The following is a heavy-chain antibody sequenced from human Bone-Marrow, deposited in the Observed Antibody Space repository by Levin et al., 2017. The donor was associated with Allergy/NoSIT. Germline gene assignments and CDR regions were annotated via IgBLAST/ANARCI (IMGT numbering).Heavy chain of an antibody. J-gene: IGHJ6*03. CDR1: GFTFSSYA. CDR2: ISGSGGST. CDR3: AKAYYCSSTSCYASYYYYYMDV. Sequence: GESLKISCAASGFTFSSYAMSWVRQAPGKGLEWVSAISGSGGSTYYADSVKGRFTISRDNSKNTLYLQMNSLRAEDTAVYYCAKAYYCSSTSCYASYYYYYMDVWGKGTTVTVSS. V-gene: IGHV3-23*01. D-gene: IGHD2-2*01.